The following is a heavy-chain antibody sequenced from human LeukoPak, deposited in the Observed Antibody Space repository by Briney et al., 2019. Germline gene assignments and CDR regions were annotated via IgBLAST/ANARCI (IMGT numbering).Heavy chain of an antibody. CDR3: ARDRTIAAVGYFQH. CDR1: GFTFDDYG. CDR2: INWNGGST. D-gene: IGHD6-13*01. V-gene: IGHV3-20*04. J-gene: IGHJ1*01. Sequence: GGFLRLSCAASGFTFDDYGMSWVRQAPGKGLEWVSGINWNGGSTGYADSVKGRFTISRDNAKNSLYLQMNSLRAEDTALYYCARDRTIAAVGYFQHWGQGTLVTVSS.